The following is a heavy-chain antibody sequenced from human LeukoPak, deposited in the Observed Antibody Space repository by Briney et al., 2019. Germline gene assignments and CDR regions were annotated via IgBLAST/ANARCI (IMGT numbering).Heavy chain of an antibody. J-gene: IGHJ5*02. CDR3: ARDPTTVGRFDP. V-gene: IGHV1-18*01. D-gene: IGHD4-23*01. CDR2: ISAYNGNT. Sequence: ASVKVSCTASGYTFTSYGISWGRQAPGQGLEWMGWISAYNGNTNYAQTLQGRVTMTTDTSTSTAYMELRSLRSDDTAVYYCARDPTTVGRFDPWGQGTLVTVSS. CDR1: GYTFTSYG.